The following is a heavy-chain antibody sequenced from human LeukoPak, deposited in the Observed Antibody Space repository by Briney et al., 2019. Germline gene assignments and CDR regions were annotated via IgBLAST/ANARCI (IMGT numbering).Heavy chain of an antibody. J-gene: IGHJ6*02. CDR2: IYYSGST. Sequence: SETLSLTCTVSGGSISSYYWSWIRQPPGKGLEWIGYIYYSGSTNYSPSLKSRVTISIDASKNQFSLKLSSVTAADTAVYYCARDLSYPGYYYGMDVWGQGTTVTVSS. CDR3: ARDLSYPGYYYGMDV. CDR1: GGSISSYY. V-gene: IGHV4-59*01. D-gene: IGHD3-16*02.